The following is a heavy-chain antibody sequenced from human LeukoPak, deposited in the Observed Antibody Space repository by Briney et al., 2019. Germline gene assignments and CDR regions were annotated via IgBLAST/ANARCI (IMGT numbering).Heavy chain of an antibody. CDR3: AKDRSSSFLPVDS. CDR1: GFTFSSYA. J-gene: IGHJ4*02. CDR2: ISGSGDST. Sequence: GGSLRLSCAASGFTFSSYAMTWVRQAPGKGLEWVSTISGSGDSTYYAASVKGRFTISRDNSKNTLYLQMNSLRAEDTAVYYCAKDRSSSFLPVDSWGQGTLVTVPS. V-gene: IGHV3-23*01. D-gene: IGHD6-13*01.